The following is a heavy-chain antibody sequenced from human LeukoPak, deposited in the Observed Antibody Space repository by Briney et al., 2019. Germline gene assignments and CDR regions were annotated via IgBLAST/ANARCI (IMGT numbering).Heavy chain of an antibody. CDR2: ISSYGTVM. J-gene: IGHJ5*02. D-gene: IGHD6-13*01. CDR3: ARGTYRIGEAGTSWFDP. V-gene: IGHV3-48*03. Sequence: GGSLRLSCAASGFTFSSYEMNWVRQAPGKGLEWVSYISSYGTVMYYADSVKGRFTISRDNAQNSLFLQMNSLRAEDTAVYYCARGTYRIGEAGTSWFDPWGQGTLVTVSS. CDR1: GFTFSSYE.